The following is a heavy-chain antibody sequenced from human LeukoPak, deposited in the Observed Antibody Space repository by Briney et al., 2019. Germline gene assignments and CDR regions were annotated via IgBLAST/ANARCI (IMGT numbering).Heavy chain of an antibody. CDR3: ASRSGTTSLVDV. CDR2: ISSSSSYI. J-gene: IGHJ6*02. Sequence: GGSLRLSCAASGFTFSSYSMNWVRQAPGKGLEWVSSISSSSSYIYYADSVKGLFTISRDNAKNSLYLQMNSLRAEDTAVYYCASRSGTTSLVDVWGQGTTVTVSS. D-gene: IGHD1-1*01. V-gene: IGHV3-21*01. CDR1: GFTFSSYS.